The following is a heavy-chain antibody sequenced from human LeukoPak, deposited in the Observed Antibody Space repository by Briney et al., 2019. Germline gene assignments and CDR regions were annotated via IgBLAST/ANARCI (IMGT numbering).Heavy chain of an antibody. D-gene: IGHD2-8*01. J-gene: IGHJ6*03. CDR2: ISSSGSTI. CDR1: GFTFSDYY. Sequence: PGGSLRLSCAASGFTFSDYYMSWIRQAPGKGLEWVSYISSSGSTIYYADSVKGRFTISRDNAKNSLYLQMNSLRAEDTAVYYCARANHLVYYYYYMDVWGKGTTVTVSS. CDR3: ARANHLVYYYYYMDV. V-gene: IGHV3-11*04.